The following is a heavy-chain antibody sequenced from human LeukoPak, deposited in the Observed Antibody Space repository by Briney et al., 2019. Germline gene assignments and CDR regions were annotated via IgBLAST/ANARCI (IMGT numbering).Heavy chain of an antibody. CDR3: AKDTSLGRYCTNGVCSPFDY. D-gene: IGHD2-8*01. V-gene: IGHV3-23*01. J-gene: IGHJ4*02. CDR1: GFTFSSYA. CDR2: ISDTGATT. Sequence: GGSVRLSCAGSGFTFSSYAMSWVRQAPGKGLERVSAISDTGATTYDADSVKGRFTISRDNSRSTLYLQMNSLRAEDTALYYCAKDTSLGRYCTNGVCSPFDYWGQGTLVTVSS.